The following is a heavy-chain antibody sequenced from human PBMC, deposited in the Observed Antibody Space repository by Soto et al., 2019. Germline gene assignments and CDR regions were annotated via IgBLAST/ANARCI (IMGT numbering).Heavy chain of an antibody. Sequence: SETLSLTCTVSGGSISSGGYYWSWIRQHPGKGLEWIGYIYYSGSTYYNPSLKSRVTISVDTSKNQFSLKLSSVTAADTAVYYCARGYSSGYYPLPDGFDIWGQGTMVTVSS. CDR1: GGSISSGGYY. V-gene: IGHV4-31*03. CDR2: IYYSGST. D-gene: IGHD3-22*01. CDR3: ARGYSSGYYPLPDGFDI. J-gene: IGHJ3*02.